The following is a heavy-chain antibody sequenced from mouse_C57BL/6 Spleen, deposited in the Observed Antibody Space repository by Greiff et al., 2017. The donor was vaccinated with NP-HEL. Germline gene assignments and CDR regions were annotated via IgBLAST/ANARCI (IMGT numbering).Heavy chain of an antibody. CDR2: IHPNSGST. CDR3: ARDSNWDSRDWYFDV. D-gene: IGHD4-1*01. V-gene: IGHV1-64*01. Sequence: QVQLKQPGAELVKPGASVKLSCKASGYTFTSYWMHWVKQRPGQGLEWIGMIHPNSGSTNYNEKFKSKATLTVDKSSSTAYMQLSSLTSEDSAVYYCARDSNWDSRDWYFDVWGTGTTVTVSS. CDR1: GYTFTSYW. J-gene: IGHJ1*03.